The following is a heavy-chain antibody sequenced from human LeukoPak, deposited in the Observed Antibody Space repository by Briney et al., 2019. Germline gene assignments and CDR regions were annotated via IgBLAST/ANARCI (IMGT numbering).Heavy chain of an antibody. J-gene: IGHJ4*02. CDR2: ISYDGSNK. CDR1: GFTFSSYA. CDR3: ARSYSSSFPIDY. V-gene: IGHV3-30-3*01. D-gene: IGHD6-6*01. Sequence: GRSPRLSCAASGFTFSSYAMHWVRQAPGKGLEWVAVISYDGSNKYYADSVKGRFTISRDNSKNTLYLQMNSLRAEDTAVYYCARSYSSSFPIDYWGQGTLVTVSS.